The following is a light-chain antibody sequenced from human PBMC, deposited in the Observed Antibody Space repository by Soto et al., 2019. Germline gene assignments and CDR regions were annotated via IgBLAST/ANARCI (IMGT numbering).Light chain of an antibody. Sequence: QSALTQPRSVSGSPGQSVTLSCTGTSSDVGNYIFVSWYQQYPGKAPKLLIYDVSRRPSGVPDRFSGSKSGNTASLTISGLQAEDETDYYCSSYTSTNHVVFGGGTQLTVL. J-gene: IGLJ2*01. CDR1: SSDVGNYIF. CDR2: DVS. CDR3: SSYTSTNHVV. V-gene: IGLV2-11*01.